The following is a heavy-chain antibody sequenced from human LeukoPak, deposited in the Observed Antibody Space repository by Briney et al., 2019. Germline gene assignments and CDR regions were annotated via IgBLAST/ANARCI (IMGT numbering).Heavy chain of an antibody. J-gene: IGHJ4*02. CDR2: ISHDGSNK. Sequence: GRSLRLSCAASGFTFSSYAMHWVRQAPGKGLEWVAVISHDGSNKYYADSVKGRFTIPRDNSKNTLYLQMNSLRAEDTAVYYCARDSVGGYNFDYWGQGTLVTVSS. V-gene: IGHV3-30*04. CDR3: ARDSVGGYNFDY. CDR1: GFTFSSYA. D-gene: IGHD1-26*01.